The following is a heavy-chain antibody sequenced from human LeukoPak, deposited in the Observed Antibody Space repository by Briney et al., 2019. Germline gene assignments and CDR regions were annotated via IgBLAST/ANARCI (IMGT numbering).Heavy chain of an antibody. CDR2: INHSGST. D-gene: IGHD6-19*01. Sequence: SETLSLTCAVYGGSFSGYYWSWIRQPPGKGLEWIGEINHSGSTNYNPSLKSRVTISVDTSKNQLSLKLSSVTAADTAVYYCARGVVAGTESRWFDPWGQGTLVTVSS. CDR1: GGSFSGYY. J-gene: IGHJ5*02. V-gene: IGHV4-34*01. CDR3: ARGVVAGTESRWFDP.